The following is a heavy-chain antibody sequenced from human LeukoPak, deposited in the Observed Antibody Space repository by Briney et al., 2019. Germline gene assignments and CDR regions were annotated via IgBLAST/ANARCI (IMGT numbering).Heavy chain of an antibody. CDR3: ARNSGDY. D-gene: IGHD4-23*01. CDR2: IYGGST. Sequence: SETLTLTCIVSGASINTYYWTWIRQPAGKGLEWIGRIYGGSTIYKPSLKSRVTMSVDTSKNQFSLSLRSVTAADTAVYYCARNSGDYWGQGTLVTVSS. V-gene: IGHV4-4*07. CDR1: GASINTYY. J-gene: IGHJ4*02.